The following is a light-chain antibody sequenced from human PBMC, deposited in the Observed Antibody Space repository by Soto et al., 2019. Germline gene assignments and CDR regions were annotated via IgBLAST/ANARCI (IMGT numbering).Light chain of an antibody. J-gene: IGLJ1*01. CDR2: SSN. CDR1: SSNIGRNT. CDR3: ATWDDSLMGYV. V-gene: IGLV1-44*01. Sequence: QSALTQPPSASGTPGQRVIISCSGSSSNIGRNTVNWYQQFPGTAPKLLIYSSNQRPSGVPDRFSGSSSGTSASLAISGLQSEDEAEYYCATWDDSLMGYVFGTGTKLTVL.